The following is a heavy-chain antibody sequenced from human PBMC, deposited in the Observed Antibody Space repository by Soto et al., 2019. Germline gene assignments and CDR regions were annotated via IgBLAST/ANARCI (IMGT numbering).Heavy chain of an antibody. CDR2: IYYSGSA. J-gene: IGHJ4*02. V-gene: IGHV4-30-4*01. CDR3: DRDQGGYANFDY. CDR1: GDSISSGNYY. D-gene: IGHD5-12*01. Sequence: QVQLQESGPGLVKPSQTLSLTCSVSGDSISSGNYYWSWIRQPPGKGLEWIGYIYYSGSAYYNPSPESRVTISVDTSKNHFSLKLSSVTAADTAVYYCDRDQGGYANFDYWGQGTLVTVSS.